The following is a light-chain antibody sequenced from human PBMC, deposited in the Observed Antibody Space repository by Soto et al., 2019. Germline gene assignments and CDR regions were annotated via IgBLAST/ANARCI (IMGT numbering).Light chain of an antibody. J-gene: IGKJ1*01. V-gene: IGKV1-17*01. CDR2: AAS. Sequence: DIEMTQSPASLSASGGERVAIAFRASQGVSNYLAWYQQKPGKVPKRLIYAASSLHSGVPSRFSGSGYGTDFTLTISSLQPEDFATYYCLQHNSYPWTFGQGTKVDIK. CDR3: LQHNSYPWT. CDR1: QGVSNY.